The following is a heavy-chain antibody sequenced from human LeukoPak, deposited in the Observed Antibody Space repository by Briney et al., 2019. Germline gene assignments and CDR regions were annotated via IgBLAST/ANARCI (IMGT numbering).Heavy chain of an antibody. CDR3: ARGILGLYYFDV. V-gene: IGHV4-34*01. Sequence: KPSETLSLTCAISGGSFTGYYWTWIREAPGKGLERIGEMHYSGATSYKPSLRSRVTISRGTSENQFSLEVTSVTAADTAIYYCARGILGLYYFDVWGRGTSVTVSS. CDR1: GGSFTGYY. CDR2: MHYSGAT. J-gene: IGHJ2*01. D-gene: IGHD3-16*01.